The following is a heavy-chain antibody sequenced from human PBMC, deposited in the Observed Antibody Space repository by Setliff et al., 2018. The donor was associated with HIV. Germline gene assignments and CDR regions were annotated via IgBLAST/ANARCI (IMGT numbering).Heavy chain of an antibody. CDR1: GGSISTYF. Sequence: SETLSLTCTVSGGSISTYFWTWIRQPPGKGLEWIGYIYTSGSTNYNPSLKSRVTISVDTSKNQFSLKLGSVTAADTAVYYCARGSFIGDYYYFDYWGQGTLVTVSS. CDR2: IYTSGST. J-gene: IGHJ4*02. D-gene: IGHD3-10*01. V-gene: IGHV4-4*08. CDR3: ARGSFIGDYYYFDY.